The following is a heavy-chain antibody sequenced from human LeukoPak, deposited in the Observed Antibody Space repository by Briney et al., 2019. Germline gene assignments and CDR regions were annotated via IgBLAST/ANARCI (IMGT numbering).Heavy chain of an antibody. V-gene: IGHV3-23*01. D-gene: IGHD2-2*01. CDR2: TSGSGGST. CDR3: AKPHCSSTSCPFGFYYGMDV. Sequence: GGSLRLSCAASGFTFSSYAMSWVRQAPGKGLEWVSGTSGSGGSTYYADSVKGRFTISRDNSKNTLNLQMNSLRAEDTAVYYCAKPHCSSTSCPFGFYYGMDVWGQGTTVTVSS. CDR1: GFTFSSYA. J-gene: IGHJ6*02.